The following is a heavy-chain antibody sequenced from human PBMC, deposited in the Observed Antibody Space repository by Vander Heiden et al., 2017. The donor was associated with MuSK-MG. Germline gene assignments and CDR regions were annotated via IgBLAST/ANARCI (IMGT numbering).Heavy chain of an antibody. Sequence: QVQLQESGPGLVKPSATLSLTCAVSGYSISSGYYWGWIRQPPGKGLEWIGSIYHSGSTYYNPSLKSRVTISVDTSKNQFSLKLSSVTAADTAVYDCASSGPYYYDSSGYYDYWGQGTLGTVAS. CDR2: IYHSGST. V-gene: IGHV4-38-2*01. J-gene: IGHJ4*02. CDR1: GYSISSGYY. CDR3: ASSGPYYYDSSGYYDY. D-gene: IGHD3-22*01.